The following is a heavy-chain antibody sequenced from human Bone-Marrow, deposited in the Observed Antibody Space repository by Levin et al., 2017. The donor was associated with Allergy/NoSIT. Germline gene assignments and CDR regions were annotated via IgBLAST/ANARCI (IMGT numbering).Heavy chain of an antibody. J-gene: IGHJ5*01. Sequence: PLASVKVSCKSFGYTFTGYHIHWVRQAPGQGLEWMGWINTNSGGTYFPQKFQGRVSMTRDTSISTAYMDLSRLKSGDTAMYYCARSIAAADYNWFDSWGQGTLVTVSS. CDR2: INTNSGGT. V-gene: IGHV1-2*02. CDR1: GYTFTGYH. D-gene: IGHD6-13*01. CDR3: ARSIAAADYNWFDS.